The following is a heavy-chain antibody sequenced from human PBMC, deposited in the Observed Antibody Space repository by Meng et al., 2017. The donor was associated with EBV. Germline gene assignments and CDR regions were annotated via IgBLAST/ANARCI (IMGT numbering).Heavy chain of an antibody. Sequence: QSTLKESGPTSGTPTQTLTLTCTFSGFSLSTGGAAVGWIRQPPGKALEWLAIVYWDDDKRYSPSLKSRLTITKDTSKNQVVLTMTNMGPGDTATYFCAHRKNNWEVIEIDYWGQGTLVTVSS. CDR3: AHRKNNWEVIEIDY. J-gene: IGHJ4*02. CDR2: VYWDDDK. D-gene: IGHD1-1*01. V-gene: IGHV2-5*02. CDR1: GFSLSTGGAA.